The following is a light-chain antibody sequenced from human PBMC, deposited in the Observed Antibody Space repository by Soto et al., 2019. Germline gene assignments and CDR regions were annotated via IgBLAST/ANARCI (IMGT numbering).Light chain of an antibody. Sequence: QSAPTQPPSASGSLGHSVTISCTGTSNDVGGYNYVAWYQQHPGKAPKLIVYEVRRRPSGVPDRFSGSKSGNTASLTVSGLQGEDEADYYCSSYAGSYTYVFGTGTKLTVL. J-gene: IGLJ1*01. CDR2: EVR. V-gene: IGLV2-8*01. CDR3: SSYAGSYTYV. CDR1: SNDVGGYNY.